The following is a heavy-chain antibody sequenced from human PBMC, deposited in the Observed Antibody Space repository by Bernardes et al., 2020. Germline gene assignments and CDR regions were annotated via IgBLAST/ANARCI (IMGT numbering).Heavy chain of an antibody. V-gene: IGHV1-46*01. CDR1: GYTFTSYY. CDR2: INPSGGST. CDR3: ARSPITIFGVVIIRYFDY. Sequence: ASVKVSCKASGYTFTSYYMHWVRQAPGQGLEWMGIINPSGGSTSYAQKFQGRVTMTRDTSTSTVYMELSSLRSEDTAVYYCARSPITIFGVVIIRYFDYWGQGTLVTVSS. J-gene: IGHJ4*02. D-gene: IGHD3-3*01.